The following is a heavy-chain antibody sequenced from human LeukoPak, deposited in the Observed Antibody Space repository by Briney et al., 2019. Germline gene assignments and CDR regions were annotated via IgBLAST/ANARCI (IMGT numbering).Heavy chain of an antibody. CDR3: ARGGTVKRSYYYYGMDV. J-gene: IGHJ6*02. CDR1: GGSINYYY. V-gene: IGHV4-59*12. D-gene: IGHD4-11*01. CDR2: IYYSGGT. Sequence: SETLSLTCTVSGGSINYYYWMWIRQPPGKGLEWIGYIYYSGGTHYNPSLKSRVTISVDTSKNQFSLKLSSVTAADTAVYYCARGGTVKRSYYYYGMDVWGQGTTVTVSS.